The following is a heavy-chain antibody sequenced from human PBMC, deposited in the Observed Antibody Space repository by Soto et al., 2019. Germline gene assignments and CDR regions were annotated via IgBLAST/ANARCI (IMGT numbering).Heavy chain of an antibody. J-gene: IGHJ6*02. V-gene: IGHV1-69*01. CDR3: AMLGGWSGGSNDMDV. D-gene: IGHD6-19*01. Sequence: YAQKFQGRVTITADESTSTAYMELSSLRSDDTAVYYCAMLGGWSGGSNDMDVWGQGTTVTVSS.